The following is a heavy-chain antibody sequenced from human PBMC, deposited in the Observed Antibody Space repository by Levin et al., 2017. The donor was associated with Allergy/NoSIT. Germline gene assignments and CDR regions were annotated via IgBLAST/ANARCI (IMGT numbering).Heavy chain of an antibody. Sequence: GGSLRLSCAASGFIFNAAWMSWVRQAPGKGLEWVGRIKSQSDGGTTDYATPVKGRFTISRDDSKNTLYLQMNSLKTEDTAVYYCTIDNPLYGDYVADSDYWGQGILVTVSS. CDR2: IKSQSDGGTT. CDR3: TIDNPLYGDYVADSDY. J-gene: IGHJ4*02. V-gene: IGHV3-15*01. D-gene: IGHD4-17*01. CDR1: GFIFNAAW.